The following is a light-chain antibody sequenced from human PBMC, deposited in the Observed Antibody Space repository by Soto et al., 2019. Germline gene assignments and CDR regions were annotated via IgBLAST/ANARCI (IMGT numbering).Light chain of an antibody. V-gene: IGKV1-5*03. CDR2: EAS. Sequence: DIQMTQSPSTLSASVGDRVTITCRASQMIYTWLAWYQQKPGKAPKLLIYEASSLDVGVPSRFSGSGSGTEFTLTISSLQLEDFATYYCQQYGYSSWTFGQGTKGDIK. CDR3: QQYGYSSWT. J-gene: IGKJ1*01. CDR1: QMIYTW.